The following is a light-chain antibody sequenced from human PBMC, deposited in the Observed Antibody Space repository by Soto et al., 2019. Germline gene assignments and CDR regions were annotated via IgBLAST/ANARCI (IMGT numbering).Light chain of an antibody. V-gene: IGLV2-23*01. CDR3: FSYADSSSYVV. CDR1: TSDIGSYNL. Sequence: QSALTQPASVSGSPGQSITISCTGTTSDIGSYNLVSWYQQHPGKAPKLIIYEASKRPSGVSNRFSGSKSGNAASLTISGLQAEDEDDYYCFSYADSSSYVVFGGGTKLTVL. J-gene: IGLJ2*01. CDR2: EAS.